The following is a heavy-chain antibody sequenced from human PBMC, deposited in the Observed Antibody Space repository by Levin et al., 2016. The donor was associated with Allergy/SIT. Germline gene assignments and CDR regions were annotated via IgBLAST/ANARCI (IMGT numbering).Heavy chain of an antibody. CDR1: GFTFSTSW. V-gene: IGHV3-74*01. Sequence: GGSLRLSCAVSGFTFSTSWMHWVRQAPGQGLVWVSRISNDGSATDYADSVRGRFTISRDNAKNTLFLQMNSLRAEDTAVYYCARDLGFCSGDSCRNWFDPWGQGTLVTVSS. CDR2: ISNDGSAT. J-gene: IGHJ5*02. CDR3: ARDLGFCSGDSCRNWFDP. D-gene: IGHD2-15*01.